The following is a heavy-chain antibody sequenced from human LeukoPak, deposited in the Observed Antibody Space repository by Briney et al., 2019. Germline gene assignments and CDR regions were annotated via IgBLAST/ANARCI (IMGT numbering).Heavy chain of an antibody. D-gene: IGHD4-17*01. CDR1: GYTFISYH. J-gene: IGHJ3*01. V-gene: IGHV1-8*01. Sequence: ASVKVSCKASGYTFISYHIHWVRQASGKGLEWVAWMNPNNGDTGYAQKFQGRVTMTRKTSMNTAYMEMSSLRSEGTAVYYCARLDDYGDYVTAFDVWGQGTMVTVSS. CDR2: MNPNNGDT. CDR3: ARLDDYGDYVTAFDV.